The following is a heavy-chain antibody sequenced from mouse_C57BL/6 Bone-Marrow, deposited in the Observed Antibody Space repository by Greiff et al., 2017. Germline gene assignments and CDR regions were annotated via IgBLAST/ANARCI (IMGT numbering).Heavy chain of an antibody. V-gene: IGHV14-2*01. CDR2: IDPADGET. CDR1: GFNITDYY. D-gene: IGHD2-13*01. CDR3: ARGYYCDYAGFAY. J-gene: IGHJ3*01. Sequence: EVQLQEPGAELVKPGTSVKLSCTASGFNITDYYMHWVKQRTEQGLEWIGRIDPADGETKYAPKFQGKATITADTSSNTAYLQLSSLTSEDTPVYYGARGYYCDYAGFAYWGQGTLLTVSA.